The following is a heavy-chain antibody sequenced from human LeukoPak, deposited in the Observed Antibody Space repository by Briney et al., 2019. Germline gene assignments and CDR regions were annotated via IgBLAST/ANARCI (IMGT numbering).Heavy chain of an antibody. CDR2: IKSQTGGGTT. Sequence: PGGSLRLSCAASEFTFSSYAMQWVRQAPGKGLEWVGRIKSQTGGGTTDYAAPVKGRFSISRDDSKNTLYLQMNSLKTEDTAVYYCTRVGTTWFHSWGQGTLVTVSS. D-gene: IGHD1-26*01. V-gene: IGHV3-15*01. CDR3: TRVGTTWFHS. CDR1: EFTFSSYA. J-gene: IGHJ5*01.